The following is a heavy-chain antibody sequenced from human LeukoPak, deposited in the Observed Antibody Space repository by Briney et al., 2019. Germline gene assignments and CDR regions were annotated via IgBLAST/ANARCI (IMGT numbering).Heavy chain of an antibody. J-gene: IGHJ6*04. V-gene: IGHV3-30*18. Sequence: GGSLRLSCVASGFTFSSYWMHWVRQAPGKGLEWVAIISYDGSNEYYADSVKGRFTISRDNAKNSLYLQMNSLRAEDTAVYYCAELGITMIGGVWGKGTTVTISS. CDR2: ISYDGSNE. CDR1: GFTFSSYW. CDR3: AELGITMIGGV. D-gene: IGHD3-10*02.